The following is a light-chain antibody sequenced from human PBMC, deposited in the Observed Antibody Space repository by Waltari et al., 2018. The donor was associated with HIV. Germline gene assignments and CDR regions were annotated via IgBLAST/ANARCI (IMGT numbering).Light chain of an antibody. CDR2: ASL. CDR3: QQRNNWPPIT. CDR1: QSVGTY. V-gene: IGKV3-11*01. Sequence: EIVLTQSPATLSLSPGDTATLSCRASQSVGTYLAWYQQKPGQAPRLLIFASLNRAPGIPARFSGSGSGTDFTLTISSLESEDSAIYYCQQRNNWPPITFGQGTRLEI. J-gene: IGKJ5*01.